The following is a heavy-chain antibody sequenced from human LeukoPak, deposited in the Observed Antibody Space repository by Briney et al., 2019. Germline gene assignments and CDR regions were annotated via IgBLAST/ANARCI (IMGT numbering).Heavy chain of an antibody. CDR2: SYPGDSDT. D-gene: IGHD3-22*01. Sequence: GESLKISWKGSGYSFTSYGIGWVRQMPGKGLEWMGISYPGDSDTRYSPSFRGQVTISADKSISTAYLQWSSLKASDTAMYYCARLPDSSGYFFFDYWGQGNLVTVS. V-gene: IGHV5-51*01. CDR1: GYSFTSYG. J-gene: IGHJ4*02. CDR3: ARLPDSSGYFFFDY.